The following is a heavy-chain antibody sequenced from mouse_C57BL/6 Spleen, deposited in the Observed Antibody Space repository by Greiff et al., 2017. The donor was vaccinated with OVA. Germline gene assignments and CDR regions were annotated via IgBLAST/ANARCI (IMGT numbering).Heavy chain of an antibody. CDR1: GYTFTDYE. V-gene: IGHV1-15*01. Sequence: VQVVESGAELVRPGASVTLSCKASGYTFTDYEMHWVKQTPVHGLEWIGAIDPETGGTAYNQKFKGKAILTADKSSSTAYMELRSLTSEDSAVYYCTTYSNYVSFAYWGQGTLVTVSA. D-gene: IGHD2-5*01. J-gene: IGHJ3*01. CDR3: TTYSNYVSFAY. CDR2: IDPETGGT.